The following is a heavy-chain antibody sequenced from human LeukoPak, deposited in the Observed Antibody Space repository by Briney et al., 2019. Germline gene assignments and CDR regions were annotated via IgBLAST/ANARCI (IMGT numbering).Heavy chain of an antibody. D-gene: IGHD2-15*01. CDR2: ISSSGSTI. Sequence: GGSLRLSCAASGSTFSSCEMNWVRQAPGKGLEWVSYISSSGSTIYYADSVKGRFTISRDNAKNSLYLQMNSLRAEDTAVYYCARQYCSGGSCYSSYYYYGMDVWGKGTTVTVSS. CDR1: GSTFSSCE. J-gene: IGHJ6*04. V-gene: IGHV3-48*03. CDR3: ARQYCSGGSCYSSYYYYGMDV.